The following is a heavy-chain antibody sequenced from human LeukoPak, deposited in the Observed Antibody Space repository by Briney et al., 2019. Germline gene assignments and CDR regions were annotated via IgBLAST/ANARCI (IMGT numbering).Heavy chain of an antibody. J-gene: IGHJ4*02. CDR1: GGSISSSSYY. CDR2: IYYSGPT. Sequence: PSETLSLTCAVSGGSISSSSYYWGWIRQPPEKGLEWIGIIYYSGPTYYNPSLKSRVTISLDTSKNQFSLKLSSVTAADTAVYYCAREVYFSDTGGYYDHWGQGTLVTVSS. D-gene: IGHD3-22*01. V-gene: IGHV4-39*07. CDR3: AREVYFSDTGGYYDH.